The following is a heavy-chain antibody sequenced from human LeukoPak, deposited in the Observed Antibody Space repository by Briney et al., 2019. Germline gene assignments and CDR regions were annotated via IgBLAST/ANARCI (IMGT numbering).Heavy chain of an antibody. D-gene: IGHD5-12*01. CDR3: ARESNGGYHSGGPKY. V-gene: IGHV3-30*02. CDR1: GFALSIYG. J-gene: IGHJ4*02. Sequence: GGSLRLSCIASGFALSIYGMRWVRQAPGKGLDWVAFVRYDGSNEYYADSVKGRFTISRDNSKNTLYLQMNSLRVEDTAVYSCARESNGGYHSGGPKYWGLGTLVTVSS. CDR2: VRYDGSNE.